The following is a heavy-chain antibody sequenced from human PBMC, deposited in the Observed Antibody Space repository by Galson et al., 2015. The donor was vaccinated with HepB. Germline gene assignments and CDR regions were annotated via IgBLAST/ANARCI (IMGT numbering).Heavy chain of an antibody. V-gene: IGHV5-51*01. CDR1: GYSFTSYW. J-gene: IGHJ4*02. Sequence: QSGAEVKKPGESLMISCQGPGYSFTSYWIGWVRQMPGRGLEWMGIIYPGESDTRYSPSLQGQVTISADKSISTVYLQWSSLRASDTAMYYCVRHRDYGSRGYIFDYWGPGAPVTVSS. CDR3: VRHRDYGSRGYIFDY. D-gene: IGHD3-22*01. CDR2: IYPGESDT.